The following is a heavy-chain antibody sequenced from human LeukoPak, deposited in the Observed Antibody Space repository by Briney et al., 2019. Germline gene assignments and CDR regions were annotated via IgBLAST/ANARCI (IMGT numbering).Heavy chain of an antibody. J-gene: IGHJ4*02. CDR3: ATVPYDSSGYYSRYFDY. Sequence: ASVKVSCKVSGYTLTELSMHWVRQAPGKGLEWMGGFDPEDGETIYAQKFQGRVTMTEDTSTDTAYMELSSLRSEDTAVYYCATVPYDSSGYYSRYFDYWGQGTLVTVSS. D-gene: IGHD3-22*01. CDR2: FDPEDGET. CDR1: GYTLTELS. V-gene: IGHV1-24*01.